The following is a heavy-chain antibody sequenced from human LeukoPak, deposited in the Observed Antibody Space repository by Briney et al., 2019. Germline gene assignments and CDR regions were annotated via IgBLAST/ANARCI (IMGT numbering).Heavy chain of an antibody. J-gene: IGHJ4*02. V-gene: IGHV3-53*01. CDR1: GFTVNSNY. CDR3: AREVSYRSSWYLDY. D-gene: IGHD6-13*01. Sequence: GGSLRLSCAASGFTVNSNYMSWVRQAPGKGLEWVSVIHSGGNTYYADSVKGRFTIFRDNPKNTLYLLMNSLRAEDTAVYYCAREVSYRSSWYLDYWGQGTLVTVSS. CDR2: IHSGGNT.